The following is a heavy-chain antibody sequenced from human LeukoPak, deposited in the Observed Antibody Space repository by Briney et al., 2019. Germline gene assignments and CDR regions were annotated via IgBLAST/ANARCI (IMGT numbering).Heavy chain of an antibody. J-gene: IGHJ4*02. V-gene: IGHV1-46*01. CDR3: ARGPGALTYYYGSGSLFAGFDY. CDR2: INPSGGST. CDR1: GYTFTSYY. Sequence: ASVKVSCKASGYTFTSYYMHWVRQAPGQGLEWMGIINPSGGSTSYAQKFQGRVTMTRDTSTSTVYMELSSPRSEDTAVYYCARGPGALTYYYGSGSLFAGFDYWGQGTLVTVSS. D-gene: IGHD3-10*01.